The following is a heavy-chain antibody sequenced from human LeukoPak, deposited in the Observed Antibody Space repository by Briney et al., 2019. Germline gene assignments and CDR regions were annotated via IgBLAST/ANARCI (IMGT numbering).Heavy chain of an antibody. V-gene: IGHV3-48*01. CDR2: IGIDSGNT. Sequence: GGSLRLSCAASGFTFSDYSMNWVRQAPGKGLEWVSYIGIDSGNTNYADSVKGRFTISGDKAKNSLYLQMNSLRVEDTAVYYCASDYKYAFYNWSEGTLVTLPS. CDR1: GFTFSDYS. D-gene: IGHD2-8*01. CDR3: ASDYKYAFYN. J-gene: IGHJ4*02.